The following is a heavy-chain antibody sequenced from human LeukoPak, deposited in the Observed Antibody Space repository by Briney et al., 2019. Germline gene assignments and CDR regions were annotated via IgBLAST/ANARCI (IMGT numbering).Heavy chain of an antibody. CDR2: IYTSGST. Sequence: SETLSLTCTVSGGSISSGSYYWSWIRQPAGKGLEWIGRIYTSGSTNYNPSLKSRVTISVDTSKNQFSLKLSSVTAADTAVYYCASPEGYWGQGTLVTVSS. J-gene: IGHJ4*02. CDR1: GGSISSGSYY. V-gene: IGHV4-61*02. CDR3: ASPEGY.